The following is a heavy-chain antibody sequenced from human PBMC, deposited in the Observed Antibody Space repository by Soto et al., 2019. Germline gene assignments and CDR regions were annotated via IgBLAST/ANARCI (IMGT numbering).Heavy chain of an antibody. V-gene: IGHV1-18*01. CDR1: GYTFTSYG. Sequence: GASVKVSCKASGYTFTSYGISWVRQAPGQGLEWMGWIRAYNGNTNYGQKLQGRVTMTTDASTSTAYMKLRSLRSADTAVYYCARSHSSGFLLGHYDYWGQGTLVTVSS. J-gene: IGHJ4*02. D-gene: IGHD6-19*01. CDR2: IRAYNGNT. CDR3: ARSHSSGFLLGHYDY.